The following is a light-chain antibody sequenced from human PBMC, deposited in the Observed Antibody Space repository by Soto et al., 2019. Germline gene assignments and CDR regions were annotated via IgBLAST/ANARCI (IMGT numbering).Light chain of an antibody. CDR1: QSVSSN. CDR3: QQYNNWPPVLT. J-gene: IGKJ4*01. CDR2: GAS. Sequence: EIVMTQSPATLSVSPGERATLSCRASQSVSSNLAWYQQKPGQAPRLLIYGASTRATGIPARFSGSGSGTEFTLTISSLQSEDFAVYYCQQYNNWPPVLTFGGGNKVEIK. V-gene: IGKV3-15*01.